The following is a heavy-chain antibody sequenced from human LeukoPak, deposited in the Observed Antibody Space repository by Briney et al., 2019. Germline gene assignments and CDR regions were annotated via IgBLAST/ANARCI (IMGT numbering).Heavy chain of an antibody. V-gene: IGHV1-2*06. CDR3: ARTIAARLLDY. Sequence: ASVKVSCNASASPSTAYYMHWVRQAPGQGLEWMGRINPNSGGTSYAQKFQGRVTMTRDTSISIAYMELSRLRSDDTAVYYCARTIAARLLDYWGQGTLVTVSS. CDR2: INPNSGGT. D-gene: IGHD6-6*01. CDR1: ASPSTAYY. J-gene: IGHJ4*02.